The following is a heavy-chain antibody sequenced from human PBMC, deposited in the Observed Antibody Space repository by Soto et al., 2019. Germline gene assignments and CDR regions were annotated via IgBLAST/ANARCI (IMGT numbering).Heavy chain of an antibody. Sequence: SVKVSCKASGYTFTSYGIVWVRQAPGQGLEWMGWISAYNGNTNYAQKLQGRVTITTDTSTSTAYMELRSLRSDDTAMYYCARENYYHSSGYEGAFDIWGQGTMVTVSS. CDR2: ISAYNGNT. CDR1: GYTFTSYG. J-gene: IGHJ3*02. V-gene: IGHV1-18*04. D-gene: IGHD3-22*01. CDR3: ARENYYHSSGYEGAFDI.